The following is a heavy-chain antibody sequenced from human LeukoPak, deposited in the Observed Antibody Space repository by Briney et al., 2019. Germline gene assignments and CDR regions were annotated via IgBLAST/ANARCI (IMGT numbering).Heavy chain of an antibody. D-gene: IGHD1-26*01. V-gene: IGHV1-18*01. CDR1: GYTFTTYG. Sequence: ASVKVSCKASGYTFTTYGISWVRQAPGHGLEWMGYISGRSDDENYAGNFQGRLTMTTDTSTNTAYMELGSLTSDDTAVYYCARDWDGRTDCFDPWGQGTLVTVSS. CDR3: ARDWDGRTDCFDP. J-gene: IGHJ5*02. CDR2: ISGRSDDE.